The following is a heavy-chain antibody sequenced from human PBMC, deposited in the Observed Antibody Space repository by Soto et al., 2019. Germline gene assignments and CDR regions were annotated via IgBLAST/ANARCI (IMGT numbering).Heavy chain of an antibody. Sequence: SETLSLTCTVSGGSISSYYWSWIRQPPGKGLEWIGYIYYSGSTNYNPSLKSRVTISVDTSKNQFSLKLSSVTAADTAVYYCARDLGYCSGGSCYSSWFDPWGQGTLVTVAS. D-gene: IGHD2-15*01. CDR3: ARDLGYCSGGSCYSSWFDP. J-gene: IGHJ5*02. V-gene: IGHV4-59*01. CDR2: IYYSGST. CDR1: GGSISSYY.